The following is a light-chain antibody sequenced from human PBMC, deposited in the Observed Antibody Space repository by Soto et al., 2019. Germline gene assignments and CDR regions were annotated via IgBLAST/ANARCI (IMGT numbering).Light chain of an antibody. CDR3: QSYDSSLRGSV. V-gene: IGLV1-40*01. J-gene: IGLJ2*01. Sequence: QLVLTQPPSVSGAPGQRVTISCTGNSSNIGAGYDVHWYQHLPGTAPKLLIYGNTNRPSGVPDRFSGSESGTSASLAITGLEAEDEADYYCQSYDSSLRGSVFGGGTKVTVL. CDR1: SSNIGAGYD. CDR2: GNT.